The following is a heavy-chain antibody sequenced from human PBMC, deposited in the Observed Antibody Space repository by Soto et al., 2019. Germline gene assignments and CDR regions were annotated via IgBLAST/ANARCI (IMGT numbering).Heavy chain of an antibody. D-gene: IGHD6-6*01. CDR1: GFTFSSYG. CDR2: ISFDGSNK. Sequence: QVQLVESGGGVVQPGRSLRLSCAASGFTFSSYGMHWVRQAPGKGLEWVAVISFDGSNKSYADSVKGRFTISRDNSKNTLDLQMNSLRAEDTAVYYCAKEGGIAARPRQYGVDVWGQGTTVTVSS. J-gene: IGHJ6*02. CDR3: AKEGGIAARPRQYGVDV. V-gene: IGHV3-30*18.